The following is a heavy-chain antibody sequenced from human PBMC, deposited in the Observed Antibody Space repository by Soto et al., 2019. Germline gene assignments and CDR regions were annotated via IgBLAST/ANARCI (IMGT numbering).Heavy chain of an antibody. CDR2: IYYSGST. CDR1: GGSISSYY. D-gene: IGHD5-12*01. CDR3: GRVGDSSGYSRLPNTFDY. J-gene: IGHJ4*02. Sequence: SETLSLTCTVSGGSISSYYWSWIRQPPGKGLEWIGYIYYSGSTNYNPSLKSRVTISVDTSKNQFSLKLSSVTAADTAVYYCGRVGDSSGYSRLPNTFDYWGQGTLVTVSS. V-gene: IGHV4-59*01.